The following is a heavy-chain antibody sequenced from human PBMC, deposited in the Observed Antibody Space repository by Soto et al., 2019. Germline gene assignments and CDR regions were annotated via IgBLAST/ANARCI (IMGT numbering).Heavy chain of an antibody. CDR1: GGSISSGGYY. D-gene: IGHD3-16*02. J-gene: IGHJ3*02. CDR3: ARARGIYDYVWGSYRLDAFDI. CDR2: INHSGST. Sequence: SETLSLTCTVSGGSISSGGYYWSWIRQPPGKGLEWIGEINHSGSTNYNPSLKSRVTISVDTSKNQFSLKLSSVTAADTAVYYCARARGIYDYVWGSYRLDAFDIWGQGTMVTVSS. V-gene: IGHV4-39*07.